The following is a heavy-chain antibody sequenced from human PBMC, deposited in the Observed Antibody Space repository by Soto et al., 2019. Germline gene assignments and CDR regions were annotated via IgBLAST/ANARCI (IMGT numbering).Heavy chain of an antibody. D-gene: IGHD3-22*01. CDR3: ARQGYYDSSGTDY. CDR2: IYYSGST. Sequence: QVQLQESGPGLVKPSETLSLTCTVSGGSISSYYWSWIRQPPGKGLEWIGYIYYSGSTNYNPSLRSRVTISVDTSKNQFSLKLSSVTAADTAVYYCARQGYYDSSGTDYWGQGTLVTVSS. J-gene: IGHJ4*02. V-gene: IGHV4-59*08. CDR1: GGSISSYY.